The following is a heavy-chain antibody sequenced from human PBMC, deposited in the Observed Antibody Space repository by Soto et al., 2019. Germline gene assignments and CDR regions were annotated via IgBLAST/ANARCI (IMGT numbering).Heavy chain of an antibody. CDR2: IYHSGST. CDR3: ASKRGGYYDSSGYSHTYHFDY. J-gene: IGHJ4*02. V-gene: IGHV4-30-2*01. CDR1: GGSISSGGYS. Sequence: PSEPLSLTCAVSGGSISSGGYSWSWIRQPPGKGLEWIGYIYHSGSTYYNPSLKSRVTISVDRSKNQFSLKLSSVTAADTAVYYCASKRGGYYDSSGYSHTYHFDYWGQGTLVTVSS. D-gene: IGHD3-22*01.